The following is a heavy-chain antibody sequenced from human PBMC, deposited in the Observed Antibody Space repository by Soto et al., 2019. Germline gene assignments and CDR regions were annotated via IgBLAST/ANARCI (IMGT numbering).Heavy chain of an antibody. CDR3: ARAVYYYGSGKPFDY. Sequence: EVQLVESGGGLVQPGGSLRLSYAASGFTFSSYWMHWVRQAPGKGLVWVSRINSDGSSTSYADSVKGRFTISRDNAKNTLYLQMNSLRAEDTAVYYCARAVYYYGSGKPFDYWGQGTLVTVSS. J-gene: IGHJ4*02. D-gene: IGHD3-10*01. CDR1: GFTFSSYW. V-gene: IGHV3-74*01. CDR2: INSDGSST.